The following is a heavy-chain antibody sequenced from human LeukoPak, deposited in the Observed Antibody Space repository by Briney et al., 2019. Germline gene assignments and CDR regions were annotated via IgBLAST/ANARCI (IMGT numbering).Heavy chain of an antibody. CDR1: GFTFSSYA. Sequence: GGSLRLSCAASGFTFSSYAMSWVRQAPGKGLEWVAFIRYDGSNKYYADSVKGRFTISRDNSKNTLYLQMNSLRAEDTAVYYCAKGARGVGATTPFDYWGQGTLVTVSS. CDR2: IRYDGSNK. D-gene: IGHD1-26*01. J-gene: IGHJ4*02. CDR3: AKGARGVGATTPFDY. V-gene: IGHV3-30*02.